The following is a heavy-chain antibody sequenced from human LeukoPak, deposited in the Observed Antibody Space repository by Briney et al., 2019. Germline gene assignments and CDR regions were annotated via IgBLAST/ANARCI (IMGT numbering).Heavy chain of an antibody. D-gene: IGHD5-18*01. Sequence: SETLSLTCTVSGGSINSYYWSWIRQPPGKGLEWIGYISYSGSTNYNPSLKSRVTISLDTSKNQFSLKVSSVTAADTAVYYCASTRFVNWIHVGYMDVWGKETTVTVSS. V-gene: IGHV4-59*12. CDR2: ISYSGST. CDR3: ASTRFVNWIHVGYMDV. J-gene: IGHJ6*03. CDR1: GGSINSYY.